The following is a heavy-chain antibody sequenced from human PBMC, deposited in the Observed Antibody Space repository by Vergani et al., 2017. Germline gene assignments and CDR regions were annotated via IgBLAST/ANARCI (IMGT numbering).Heavy chain of an antibody. CDR2: INPSGGST. CDR1: GYTFTSYY. V-gene: IGHV1-46*01. J-gene: IGHJ6*02. D-gene: IGHD2-15*01. CDR3: AVLNGVPDRGYWYYYYGMDV. Sequence: QVQLVQSGAEVKKPGASVKVSCKASGYTFTSYYMHWVRQAPGQGLEWMGIINPSGGSTSYAQKFQGRVTMTRDTSTSTVYMELSSLRSEDTAVYYCAVLNGVPDRGYWYYYYGMDVWGQGTTVTVSS.